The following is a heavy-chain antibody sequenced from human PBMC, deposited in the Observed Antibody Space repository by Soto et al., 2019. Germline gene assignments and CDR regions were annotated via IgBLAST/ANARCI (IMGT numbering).Heavy chain of an antibody. CDR3: ASAVFWSGYPALYYYGMDV. CDR1: GFTFSSYE. V-gene: IGHV3-48*03. Sequence: GGSLRLSCAASGFTFSSYEMNWVRQAPGKGLEWVSYISSSGSTIYYADSVKGRFTISRDNAKNSLYLQMNSLRAEDTAVYYCASAVFWSGYPALYYYGMDVWGQGTTVTVSS. J-gene: IGHJ6*02. D-gene: IGHD3-3*01. CDR2: ISSSGSTI.